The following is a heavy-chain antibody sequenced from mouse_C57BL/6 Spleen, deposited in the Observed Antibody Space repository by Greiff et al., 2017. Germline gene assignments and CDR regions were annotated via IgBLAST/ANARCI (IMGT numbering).Heavy chain of an antibody. J-gene: IGHJ2*01. Sequence: VQLQQPGAELVRPGTSVKLSCKASGYTFTSYWLHWVKQRPGQGLEWIGVIDPSDSYTNYNQKFKGKATLTVDTSSSTAYMQLSSLTSEDSAVYYCASYFDYGGKGTTLTVAS. CDR2: IDPSDSYT. CDR1: GYTFTSYW. V-gene: IGHV1-59*01. CDR3: ASYFDY.